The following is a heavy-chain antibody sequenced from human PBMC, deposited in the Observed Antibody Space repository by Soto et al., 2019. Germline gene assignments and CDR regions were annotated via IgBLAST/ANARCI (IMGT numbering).Heavy chain of an antibody. CDR2: TYYRSKWYD. CDR3: AREGGNRYYYYGMDV. CDR1: GESVSSNSAA. J-gene: IGHJ6*02. Sequence: SQTLSLTFAISGESVSSNSAAWNWIRLSPSRGLEWLGRTYYRSKWYDDYAVSVKSRIIINPDTSKNQFSLQLNSVTPEDTAVYYCAREGGNRYYYYGMDVWGQGTTVTVSS. V-gene: IGHV6-1*01. D-gene: IGHD1-26*01.